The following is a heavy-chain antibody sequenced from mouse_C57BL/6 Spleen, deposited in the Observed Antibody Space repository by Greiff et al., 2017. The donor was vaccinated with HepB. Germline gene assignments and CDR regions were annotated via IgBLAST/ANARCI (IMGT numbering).Heavy chain of an antibody. V-gene: IGHV5-17*01. D-gene: IGHD2-3*01. J-gene: IGHJ1*03. CDR3: AKGFYDGYYLEYFDV. CDR2: ISSGSSTI. Sequence: DVKLVESGGGLVKPGGSLKLSCAASGFTFSDYGMHWVRQAPEKGLEWVAYISSGSSTIYYADTVKGRFTISRDNAKNTLFLQMTSLRSEDTAMYYCAKGFYDGYYLEYFDVWGTGTTVTVSS. CDR1: GFTFSDYG.